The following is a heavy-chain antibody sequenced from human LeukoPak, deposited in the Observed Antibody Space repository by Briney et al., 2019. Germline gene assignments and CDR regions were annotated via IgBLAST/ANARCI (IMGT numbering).Heavy chain of an antibody. CDR1: GFTFSSYG. Sequence: GRSLRLSCAASGFTFSSYGMHWVRQAPGKGLEWVAVISCDGSNKYYADSVKGRFTISRDNSKNTLYLQMNSLRAEDTAVYYCAKAGYSSAYYFDYWGQGTLVTVSS. V-gene: IGHV3-30*18. CDR3: AKAGYSSAYYFDY. J-gene: IGHJ4*02. CDR2: ISCDGSNK. D-gene: IGHD6-25*01.